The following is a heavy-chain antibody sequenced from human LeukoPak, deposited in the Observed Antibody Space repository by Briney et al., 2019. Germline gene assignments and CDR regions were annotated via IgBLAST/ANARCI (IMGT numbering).Heavy chain of an antibody. V-gene: IGHV1-69*02. D-gene: IGHD1-20*01. J-gene: IGHJ5*02. CDR1: GGTFSSYT. CDR3: ARVSITGTTGFDP. Sequence: GASVKVPCKASGGTFSSYTVSWVRQAPGQGLEWMGRIIPILGIANYAQKFQGRVTITADKSTSTAYMELSSLRSEDTAVYYCARVSITGTTGFDPWGQGTLVTVSS. CDR2: IIPILGIA.